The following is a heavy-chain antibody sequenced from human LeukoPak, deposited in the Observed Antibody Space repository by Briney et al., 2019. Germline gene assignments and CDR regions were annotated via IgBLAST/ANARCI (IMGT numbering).Heavy chain of an antibody. Sequence: ASVKVSCKASGYTFTSYGISWVRQAPGQGLEWMGWISAYNGNTNYAQKLQGRVTMTTDTSTSTAYMELRSLRSDDTAVYYCATAPRYSSSWQYYFDYWGQGTLVTVSS. CDR2: ISAYNGNT. CDR3: ATAPRYSSSWQYYFDY. CDR1: GYTFTSYG. D-gene: IGHD6-13*01. J-gene: IGHJ4*02. V-gene: IGHV1-18*01.